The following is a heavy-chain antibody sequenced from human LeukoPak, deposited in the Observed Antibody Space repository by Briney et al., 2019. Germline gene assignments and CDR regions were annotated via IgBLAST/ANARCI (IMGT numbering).Heavy chain of an antibody. V-gene: IGHV6-1*01. CDR1: GDSVSGSSVA. Sequence: SQALSLTCAISGDSVSGSSVAWNWIRQSPSRGLEWLGRTYYRSKWYNDYALSVKSRITINPDTSKNQFSLQLNSVTPEDTAVYYCARGSFLDVWGQGTTVTVSS. J-gene: IGHJ6*02. CDR3: ARGSFLDV. CDR2: TYYRSKWYN.